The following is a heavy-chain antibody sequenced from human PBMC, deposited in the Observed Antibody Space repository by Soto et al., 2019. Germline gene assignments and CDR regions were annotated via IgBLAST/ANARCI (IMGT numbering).Heavy chain of an antibody. CDR3: TAEPDYSNYFEY. CDR1: GFTFNNAW. CDR2: IRSKADGGTT. Sequence: EVQLVESGGGLVKPGGSLRLSCAASGFTFNNAWMNWVRQAPGKGLEWVGRIRSKADGGTTDYAAPVKDRFTISRDDSKNTLHPQMNSLKTDDTAVYYCTAEPDYSNYFEYWGQGTLVTVSS. D-gene: IGHD4-4*01. V-gene: IGHV3-15*07. J-gene: IGHJ4*02.